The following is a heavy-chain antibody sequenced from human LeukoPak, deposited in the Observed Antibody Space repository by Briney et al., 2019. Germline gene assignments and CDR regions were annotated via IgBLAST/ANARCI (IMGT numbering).Heavy chain of an antibody. CDR1: GYNFTNYW. J-gene: IGHJ4*02. D-gene: IGHD3-9*01. CDR2: IYPGDSDI. Sequence: GESLKISCQGSGYNFTNYWIGWVRQMPGKGLEWMGIIYPGDSDIRYSPSFQGQVTISADKSISTAYLQWSSLKASDTAMYYCARSASGYFDWLPDYWGQGTLVTVSS. CDR3: ARSASGYFDWLPDY. V-gene: IGHV5-51*01.